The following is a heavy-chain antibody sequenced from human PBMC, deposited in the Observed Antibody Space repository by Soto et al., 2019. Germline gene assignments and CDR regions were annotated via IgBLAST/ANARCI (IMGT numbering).Heavy chain of an antibody. CDR3: ARSNAQQLVENCFGP. D-gene: IGHD6-13*01. J-gene: IGHJ5*02. Sequence: EVQLVESGGGLVQPGGSLRLSGAASGFTFSSYSMNWVRHAPGKGLEWVSYISSSSSTIYYGDSVKGRLTVSSDKAKNSLYLQMNSLIAEDTAVYSCARSNAQQLVENCFGPWGQGTLDTVSS. CDR2: ISSSSSTI. CDR1: GFTFSSYS. V-gene: IGHV3-48*01.